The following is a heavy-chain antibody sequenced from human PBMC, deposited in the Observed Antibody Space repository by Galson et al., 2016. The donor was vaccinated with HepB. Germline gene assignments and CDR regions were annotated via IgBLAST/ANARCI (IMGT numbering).Heavy chain of an antibody. V-gene: IGHV3-21*01. J-gene: IGHJ4*02. CDR2: INPSGSQI. CDR1: GFSFKLWT. Sequence: SLRLSCAASGFSFKLWTLSWVRQAPGKGPEWLSSINPSGSQIFYSESVRGQFTISRDNANNSLYLHMSSLRVDDTAVYYCARDGHLSYFDFWGQGTLVAVPS. CDR3: ARDGHLSYFDF.